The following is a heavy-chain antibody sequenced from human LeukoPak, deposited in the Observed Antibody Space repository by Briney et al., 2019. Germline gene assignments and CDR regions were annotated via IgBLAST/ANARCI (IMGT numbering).Heavy chain of an antibody. J-gene: IGHJ4*02. Sequence: GGSLRLSCAASGFTFSSYWMSWVRQAPGKGLEWVANIKQDGSEKYYVDSVKGRFTISRDNAKNSLYLQMNSLRAEDAAVYYCASFGTYYRFDYWGQGTLVTVSS. D-gene: IGHD1-26*01. CDR2: IKQDGSEK. V-gene: IGHV3-7*01. CDR3: ASFGTYYRFDY. CDR1: GFTFSSYW.